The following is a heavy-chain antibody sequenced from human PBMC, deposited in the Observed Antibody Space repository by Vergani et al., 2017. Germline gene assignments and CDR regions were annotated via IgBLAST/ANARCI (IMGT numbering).Heavy chain of an antibody. D-gene: IGHD2-2*01. Sequence: EVQLVESGGGLVQPGGSLTLSCAASGFSFSIYGMNWVRQAPGKGLEWVSYISGSSSDISSAESVKGRFTISRDNAKNSLYLQMNSLRAEDTALYYCARAEYQLPYHYWGQGTLVTVSS. V-gene: IGHV3-48*01. CDR1: GFSFSIYG. CDR3: ARAEYQLPYHY. J-gene: IGHJ4*02. CDR2: ISGSSSDI.